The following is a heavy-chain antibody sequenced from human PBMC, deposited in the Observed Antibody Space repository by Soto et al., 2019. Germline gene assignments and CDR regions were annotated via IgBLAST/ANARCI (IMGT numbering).Heavy chain of an antibody. Sequence: QVQLVQSGVEVKKPGASVTVSCKASGYTFTSYGIVWVRQAPGQGLEWMGWISAYNGNTSYAQKYQDRVTMTRDTSTDTAHMELRSRTSDDTAVYYCARRYCGRTSCYGFFDYWGQGTLVTVSS. J-gene: IGHJ4*02. D-gene: IGHD2-2*01. CDR1: GYTFTSYG. CDR2: ISAYNGNT. V-gene: IGHV1-18*01. CDR3: ARRYCGRTSCYGFFDY.